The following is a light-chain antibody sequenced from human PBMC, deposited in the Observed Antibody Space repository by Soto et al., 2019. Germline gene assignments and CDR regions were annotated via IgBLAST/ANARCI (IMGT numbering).Light chain of an antibody. CDR3: SSYTSSSTLYV. V-gene: IGLV2-14*03. CDR2: DVS. J-gene: IGLJ1*01. Sequence: QSALTQPASVSGSPGQSITISCTGTSSDVGGFKYASWYQQHPGKGPKLMIYDVSNRPSGVSNRFSGSKSGNTASLTISGLQAEDEADYYCSSYTSSSTLYVFGTGTKVTVL. CDR1: SSDVGGFKY.